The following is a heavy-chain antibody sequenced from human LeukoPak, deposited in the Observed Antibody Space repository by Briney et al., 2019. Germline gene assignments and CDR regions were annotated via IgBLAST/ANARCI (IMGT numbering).Heavy chain of an antibody. Sequence: GGSLRLSCAASGFSFCSYAMNWVRQAPGKGLEWVSFISGSGGGTYYADSVKGRLTISRDNSKNTLYLQMSSLRAEDTAIYYCARDGRTPYHFDYWGQGTLVTVSS. J-gene: IGHJ4*02. CDR2: ISGSGGGT. CDR3: ARDGRTPYHFDY. D-gene: IGHD2-15*01. V-gene: IGHV3-23*01. CDR1: GFSFCSYA.